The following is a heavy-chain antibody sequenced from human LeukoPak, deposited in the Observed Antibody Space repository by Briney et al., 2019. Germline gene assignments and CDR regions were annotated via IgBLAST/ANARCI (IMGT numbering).Heavy chain of an antibody. J-gene: IGHJ4*02. CDR1: HDSIISYF. V-gene: IGHV4-59*01. CDR2: IYHSGVT. Sequence: SETLTLTCAASHDSIISYFRSWIRQPPGKGLEWIGYIYHSGVTHYNPSLKSRVTISVDTTKNQFSLKLGSVTAADTAVYYCARDQSFDTGSPFRALWGGGALVTVSS. CDR3: ARDQSFDTGSPFRAL. D-gene: IGHD3-9*01.